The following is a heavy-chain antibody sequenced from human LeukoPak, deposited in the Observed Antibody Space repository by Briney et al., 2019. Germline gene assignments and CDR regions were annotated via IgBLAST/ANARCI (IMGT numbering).Heavy chain of an antibody. CDR1: GGSISSYY. J-gene: IGHJ4*02. CDR2: IYYSGST. CDR3: ASSRLGTGVPDY. D-gene: IGHD2-2*01. V-gene: IGHV4-59*01. Sequence: SETLSLTCTVSGGSISSYYWSWIRQPPGKGLEWIGYIYYSGSTNYNPSLKSRVTISVDTSKNQFSLKLSSVTAADTAVYYCASSRLGTGVPDYWGQGTLVTVSS.